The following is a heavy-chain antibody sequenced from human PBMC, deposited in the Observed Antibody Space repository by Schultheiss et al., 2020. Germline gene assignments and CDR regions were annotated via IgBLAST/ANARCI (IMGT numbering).Heavy chain of an antibody. CDR1: GYTFTGYY. D-gene: IGHD3-10*01. Sequence: ASVTVSCKASGYTFTGYYMHWVRQAPGQGLEWMGRINPNSGGTNYAQKFQGRVTMTRDTSISTAYMELSRLRSDDTAVYYCARDEGPERGRYYGSGSSSDYWRQGTLVTV. J-gene: IGHJ4*02. V-gene: IGHV1-2*06. CDR3: ARDEGPERGRYYGSGSSSDY. CDR2: INPNSGGT.